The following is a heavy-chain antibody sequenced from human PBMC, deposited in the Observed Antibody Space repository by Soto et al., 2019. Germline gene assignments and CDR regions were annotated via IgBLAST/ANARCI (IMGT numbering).Heavy chain of an antibody. D-gene: IGHD6-13*01. CDR2: ISSSSSYI. V-gene: IGHV3-21*01. CDR3: ARDYETAAAGDY. CDR1: GFTFSSYS. J-gene: IGHJ4*02. Sequence: EVQLVESGGGLVKPGGSLRLSCAASGFTFSSYSMNWVRQAPGKGLEWVSSISSSSSYIYYADSVKGRFTISRDNAKNSLYLQMNSLRAEDTAVYYCARDYETAAAGDYWGQGTLVTVSS.